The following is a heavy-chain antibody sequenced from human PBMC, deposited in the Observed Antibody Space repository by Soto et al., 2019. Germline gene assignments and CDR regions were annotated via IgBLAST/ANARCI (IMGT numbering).Heavy chain of an antibody. V-gene: IGHV3-23*01. CDR1: GFTFSSYA. J-gene: IGHJ4*02. CDR2: ISGSGGST. Sequence: EVQLLESGGGLVQPGGSLRLSCAASGFTFSSYAMSWVRQVPGKGLEWVSAISGSGGSTYYADSVKGRFTISRDNSKNTLYLQMHSLRAEDTAVYYCAKVIAARACYYFDYWGQGTLVTVSP. CDR3: AKVIAARACYYFDY. D-gene: IGHD6-6*01.